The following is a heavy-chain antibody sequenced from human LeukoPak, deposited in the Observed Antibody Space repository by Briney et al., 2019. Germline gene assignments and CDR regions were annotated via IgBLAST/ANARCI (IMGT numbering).Heavy chain of an antibody. V-gene: IGHV1-18*01. Sequence: ASVKVSCKAGGSIYTYCVISWLRQPPGQGLEWMGWISAYNGNTVYAQKVQGRVTMTTDTSTSTAYMELRRLRADDTAVYYCPRDTPNEPLYNDYWGQGTLVTVSS. CDR2: ISAYNGNT. CDR1: GSIYTYCV. D-gene: IGHD1-1*01. CDR3: PRDTPNEPLYNDY. J-gene: IGHJ4*02.